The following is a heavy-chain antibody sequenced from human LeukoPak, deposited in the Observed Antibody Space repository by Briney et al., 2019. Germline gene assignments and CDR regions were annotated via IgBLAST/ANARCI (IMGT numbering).Heavy chain of an antibody. Sequence: SVKGRFTISRDNAKNSLYLQMDSLRAEDTAVYYCASPFSYCNDGSGYHPYGMDVWGQGTTVTVSS. D-gene: IGHD3-22*01. V-gene: IGHV3-11*06. J-gene: IGHJ6*02. CDR3: ASPFSYCNDGSGYHPYGMDV.